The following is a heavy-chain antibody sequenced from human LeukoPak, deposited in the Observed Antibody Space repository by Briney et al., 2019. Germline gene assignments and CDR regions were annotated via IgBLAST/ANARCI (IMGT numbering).Heavy chain of an antibody. CDR3: ARETTDVGYYYGMDV. V-gene: IGHV4-34*01. J-gene: IGHJ6*02. Sequence: SETLSLTCAVYGGSFSGYYWSWIRQPPGKGLEWIGEINHSGSTNYNPSLKSRVTISVDTSKNQFSLKLSSVTAADTAVYYCARETTDVGYYYGMDVWGQGTTVTVSS. D-gene: IGHD1-14*01. CDR2: INHSGST. CDR1: GGSFSGYY.